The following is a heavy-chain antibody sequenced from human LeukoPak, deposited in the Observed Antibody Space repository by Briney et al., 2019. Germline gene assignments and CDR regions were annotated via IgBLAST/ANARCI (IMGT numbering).Heavy chain of an antibody. CDR1: GGSISSYY. V-gene: IGHV4-59*12. Sequence: SETLSLTCTVSGGSISSYYWSWIRQPPGKGLEWIGYIYYSGSTNYNPSLKSRVTISVDTSKNQFSLQLNSVTPEDTAAYYCAANYDILTGYSKIDYWGQGTLVTVSS. CDR3: AANYDILTGYSKIDY. J-gene: IGHJ4*02. CDR2: IYYSGST. D-gene: IGHD3-9*01.